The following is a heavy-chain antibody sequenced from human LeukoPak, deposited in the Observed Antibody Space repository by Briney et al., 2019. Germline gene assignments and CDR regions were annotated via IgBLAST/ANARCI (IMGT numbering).Heavy chain of an antibody. CDR3: ARSPRAGYCSGGSCGWFDP. J-gene: IGHJ5*02. CDR2: IIPIFGIA. V-gene: IGHV1-69*04. D-gene: IGHD2-15*01. Sequence: SVKVSCKASGGTFSSYAISWVRQAPGQGLVWMGRIIPIFGIANYAQKFQGRVTITADKSTSTAYMELSSLRSEDTAVYYCARSPRAGYCSGGSCGWFDPWGQGTLVTVSS. CDR1: GGTFSSYA.